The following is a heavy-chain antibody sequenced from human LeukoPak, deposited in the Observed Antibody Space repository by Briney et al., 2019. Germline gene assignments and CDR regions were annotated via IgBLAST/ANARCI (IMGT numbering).Heavy chain of an antibody. CDR1: GFTFNSYS. D-gene: IGHD6-13*01. CDR2: ISSSSSYT. J-gene: IGHJ4*02. V-gene: IGHV3-21*05. CDR3: ARAPYSSSWFYFDY. Sequence: GGSLRLSCAASGFTFNSYSMSWVRQAPGKGLEWVSYISSSSSYTSYADSVKGRFTISRDNARNSLYLQMNSLRAEDTAVYYCARAPYSSSWFYFDYWGQGTLVTVSS.